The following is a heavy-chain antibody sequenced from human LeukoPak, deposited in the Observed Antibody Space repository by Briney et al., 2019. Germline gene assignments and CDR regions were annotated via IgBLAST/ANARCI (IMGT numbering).Heavy chain of an antibody. CDR2: IYSGGST. CDR3: AREASDAFDI. V-gene: IGHV3-53*01. J-gene: IGHJ3*02. CDR1: GFTVSSNY. Sequence: GGSLRLSCAASGFTVSSNYMSWVRQAPGKGLEWVSVIYSGGSTYYADSVKGRFTISRDNSKNTLYLQMNSLRVEDTAVYYCAREASDAFDIWGQGTMVTVSS.